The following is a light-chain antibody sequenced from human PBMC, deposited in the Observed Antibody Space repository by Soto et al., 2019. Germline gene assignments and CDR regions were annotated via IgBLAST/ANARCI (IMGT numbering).Light chain of an antibody. Sequence: EIVMTQSPATLSVSPGERATLSCRASQSVSSNLAWYQQKPGQAHRLLIYGPSTRATGIPARFSGSGSGTDFTLTISSLQSEASAVYYCQQFNSWPGTFGQGTKVEIK. CDR3: QQFNSWPGT. CDR2: GPS. V-gene: IGKV3-15*01. J-gene: IGKJ1*01. CDR1: QSVSSN.